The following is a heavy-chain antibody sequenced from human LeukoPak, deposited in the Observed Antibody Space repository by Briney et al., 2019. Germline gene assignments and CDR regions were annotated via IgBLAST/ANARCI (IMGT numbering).Heavy chain of an antibody. J-gene: IGHJ4*02. CDR1: GGSVSSYY. V-gene: IGHV4-59*08. CDR2: ISDIGSI. D-gene: IGHD2-8*02. Sequence: SETLSLTCTASGGSVSSYYWSWIRQPPGKGLEWIAYISDIGSINYNPSLKSRVTISLDTSKNQFSLKLSSVTAADTAVYYCAGHHPRNTVDFWGQGTLVTVSS. CDR3: AGHHPRNTVDF.